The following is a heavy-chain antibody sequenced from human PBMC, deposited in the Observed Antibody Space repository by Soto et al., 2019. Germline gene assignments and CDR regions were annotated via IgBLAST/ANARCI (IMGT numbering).Heavy chain of an antibody. Sequence: PSDTRSLTFADSGGSTSSSTWWRWARQPPGKGLEWIGEIYHSGSTNYNPSLKSRVTISVDKSKNQFSLNLSSVTAAGTAVYYCARVHSVGSSGSYAPARYFHYGMEVWGQGTTVTGPS. CDR2: IYHSGST. CDR1: GGSTSSSTW. CDR3: ARVHSVGSSGSYAPARYFHYGMEV. D-gene: IGHD1-26*01. J-gene: IGHJ6*02. V-gene: IGHV4-4*02.